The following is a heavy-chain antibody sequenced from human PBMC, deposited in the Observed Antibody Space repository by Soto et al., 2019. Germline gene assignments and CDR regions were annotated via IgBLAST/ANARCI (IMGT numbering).Heavy chain of an antibody. Sequence: SSVKGSCKASGGSFSSYAISCLRQGPGQGLEWMGGIIPIFGTANYAQKFQGRVTITADKSTSTAYMELSSLRSEDTAVYYCARARDGMDVWGQGPTVTVSS. V-gene: IGHV1-69*06. CDR2: IIPIFGTA. CDR3: ARARDGMDV. CDR1: GGSFSSYA. J-gene: IGHJ6*02.